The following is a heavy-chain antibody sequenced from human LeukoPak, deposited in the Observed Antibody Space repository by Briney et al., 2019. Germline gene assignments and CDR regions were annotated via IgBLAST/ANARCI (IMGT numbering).Heavy chain of an antibody. J-gene: IGHJ4*02. V-gene: IGHV3-7*01. CDR3: ARDKVTY. CDR2: INNDGSET. CDR1: GFTFSNYW. Sequence: AGGSLRLSCAASGFTFSNYWMSWVRQAPGKGLEWVAHINNDGSETYYVDSVKGRFTISRDNAKNSLYLQMNSLRVEDTAVHYCARDKVTYWGQGTLVTVSS.